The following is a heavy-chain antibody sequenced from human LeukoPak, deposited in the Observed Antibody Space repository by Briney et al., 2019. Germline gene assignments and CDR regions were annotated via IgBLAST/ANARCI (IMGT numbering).Heavy chain of an antibody. J-gene: IGHJ4*02. D-gene: IGHD3-22*01. CDR1: GGSISSYY. CDR2: IYYSGST. V-gene: IGHV4-59*01. Sequence: SETLSLTCTVSGGSISSYYWSWIRQPPGKGLEWIGYIYYSGSTNYKPSLKSRVTISVETSKNQFSLKLRSVTTADTAVYYCARVTGYMIEDYFDYWGQGTLVTVSS. CDR3: ARVTGYMIEDYFDY.